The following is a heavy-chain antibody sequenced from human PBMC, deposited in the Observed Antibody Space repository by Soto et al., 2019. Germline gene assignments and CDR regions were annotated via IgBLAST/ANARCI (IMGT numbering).Heavy chain of an antibody. V-gene: IGHV5-51*01. CDR3: ARLGGTVNDYGDYWYFDL. CDR1: GYSFTSYW. J-gene: IGHJ2*01. CDR2: IYPGDSDT. D-gene: IGHD4-17*01. Sequence: GESLKISCKGSGYSFTSYWIGWVRQMPGKGLEWMGIIYPGDSDTRYSPSFQGQVTISADKSISTAYLQWSSLKASDTAMYYCARLGGTVNDYGDYWYFDLWGRGTLVTVSS.